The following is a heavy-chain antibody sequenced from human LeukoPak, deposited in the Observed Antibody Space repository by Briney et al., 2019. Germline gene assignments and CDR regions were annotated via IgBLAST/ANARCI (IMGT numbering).Heavy chain of an antibody. CDR3: ARGEFDGGVYFDY. CDR2: IYHSGST. V-gene: IGHV4-4*02. Sequence: SETLSLTCAVSGASISSSNWWSWVRQPPRKGLEWIGEIYHSGSTNYNPSLKSRVTISVDKSKNQFSLKLSSVTAADTAVYYCARGEFDGGVYFDYWGQGTLVTVSS. CDR1: GASISSSNW. J-gene: IGHJ4*02. D-gene: IGHD3-16*01.